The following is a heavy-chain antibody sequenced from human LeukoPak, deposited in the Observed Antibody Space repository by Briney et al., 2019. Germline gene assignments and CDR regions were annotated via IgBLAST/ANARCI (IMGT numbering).Heavy chain of an antibody. Sequence: SETLSLTCTVSGGSISTYYWSWIRQPAGKGLEWIGRIYSSGSANYNPSLKSRVTMSVDTSKKQFSLHLSSVTAADTAVYYCARGSLLRIWSGYQAPAVGAFDIWGQGTMVTVSS. J-gene: IGHJ3*02. CDR3: ARGSLLRIWSGYQAPAVGAFDI. CDR2: IYSSGSA. CDR1: GGSISTYY. V-gene: IGHV4-4*07. D-gene: IGHD3-3*01.